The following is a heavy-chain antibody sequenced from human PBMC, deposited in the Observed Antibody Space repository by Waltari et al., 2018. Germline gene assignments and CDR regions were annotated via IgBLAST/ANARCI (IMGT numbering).Heavy chain of an antibody. V-gene: IGHV3-23*05. Sequence: VYLLESGGGLVQPGGSLRLSCVGSGFDYSSYAMSWVRQAPGEGLEWVSGIDNSGETTYYAGSVKGRFTISRDDSRNTVYLHMTTLRVDDTAVYYCAKDSGYSMIRGRENSWGQGTLVIVSS. CDR3: AKDSGYSMIRGRENS. CDR2: IDNSGETT. J-gene: IGHJ4*02. D-gene: IGHD3-10*01. CDR1: GFDYSSYA.